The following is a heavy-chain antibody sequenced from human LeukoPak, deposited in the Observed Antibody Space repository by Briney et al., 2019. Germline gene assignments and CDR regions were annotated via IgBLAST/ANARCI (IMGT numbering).Heavy chain of an antibody. D-gene: IGHD3-10*01. V-gene: IGHV3-49*04. J-gene: IGHJ6*03. Sequence: PGGSLRLSCTASGFTFGDYAMSWVRQAPGKGLEWVGFIRSKAYGGTTEYAASVKGRFTISRDDSRSIAYLQMNSLKTEDTAVYYCTRAHINMVRGVVDYYYMDVWGKGTTVTISS. CDR2: IRSKAYGGTT. CDR1: GFTFGDYA. CDR3: TRAHINMVRGVVDYYYMDV.